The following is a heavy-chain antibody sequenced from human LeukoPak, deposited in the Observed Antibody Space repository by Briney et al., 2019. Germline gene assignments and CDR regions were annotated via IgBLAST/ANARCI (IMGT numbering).Heavy chain of an antibody. J-gene: IGHJ4*02. CDR2: IRSKANSYAT. CDR3: TRRFGVDY. D-gene: IGHD3-10*01. Sequence: PGGSLKLSCAASGFAFSGSAMHWVRQASGKGLEWVGRIRSKANSYATAYAASVKGRFTISRDDSKNTAYLQMNSLKTEDTAVYYCTRRFGVDYWGQGTLVTVSS. V-gene: IGHV3-73*01. CDR1: GFAFSGSA.